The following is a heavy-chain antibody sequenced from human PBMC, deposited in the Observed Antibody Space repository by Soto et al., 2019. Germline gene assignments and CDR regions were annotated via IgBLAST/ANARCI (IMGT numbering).Heavy chain of an antibody. CDR1: GYTFTSYD. V-gene: IGHV1-8*01. CDR2: MNPNSGNT. CDR3: ARGRTYYDFWSGTPSYNWFDP. Sequence: QVQLVQSGAEVKKPGASVKVSCKASGYTFTSYDINWVRQATGQGLEWMGWMNPNSGNTGYAQKFQGRVTMTRNTSMSTAYMELSSLRSEDTAVYYCARGRTYYDFWSGTPSYNWFDPWGQGTLVTVSS. D-gene: IGHD3-3*01. J-gene: IGHJ5*02.